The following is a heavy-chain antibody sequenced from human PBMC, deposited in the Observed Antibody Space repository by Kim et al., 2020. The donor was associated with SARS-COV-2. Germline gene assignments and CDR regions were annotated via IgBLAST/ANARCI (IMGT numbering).Heavy chain of an antibody. CDR3: ARGSQLLYPVNWFDP. V-gene: IGHV1-46*01. Sequence: QKFQGRVTMTRDTSTSTVYMELSSLRSEDTVVYYCARGSQLLYPVNWFDPWGQGTLVTVSS. J-gene: IGHJ5*02. D-gene: IGHD2-2*02.